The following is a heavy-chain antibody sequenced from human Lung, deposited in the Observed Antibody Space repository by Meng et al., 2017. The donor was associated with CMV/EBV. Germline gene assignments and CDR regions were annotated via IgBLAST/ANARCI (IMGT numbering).Heavy chain of an antibody. V-gene: IGHV3-53*01. D-gene: IGHD3-9*01. J-gene: IGHJ4*02. CDR1: GFTVSRNY. CDR3: VRAPSYDILTAYPMAFDY. CDR2: IYSSGSGRT. Sequence: GGSLRLXCAASGFTVSRNYMNWVRQTPGKGLEWVSVIYSSGSGRTKYADSVKGRFTISRDNPKNTVFLQMNSLRADDTAVYYCVRAPSYDILTAYPMAFDYWGQGXLVTVSS.